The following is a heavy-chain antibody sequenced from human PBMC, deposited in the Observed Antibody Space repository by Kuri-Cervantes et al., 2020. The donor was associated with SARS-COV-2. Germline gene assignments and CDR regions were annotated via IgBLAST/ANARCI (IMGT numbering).Heavy chain of an antibody. CDR2: ISGSGGST. Sequence: GGSLRLSCAASGFTFSSYGMSWVRQAPGKGLEWVSAISGSGGSTYYADSVKGRFTISRDNSKNTLYLQMNSLRAEDTAVYYCAKGAAEGGSGWLFDYWGQGTLVTVSS. CDR1: GFTFSSYG. D-gene: IGHD6-19*01. CDR3: AKGAAEGGSGWLFDY. J-gene: IGHJ4*02. V-gene: IGHV3-23*01.